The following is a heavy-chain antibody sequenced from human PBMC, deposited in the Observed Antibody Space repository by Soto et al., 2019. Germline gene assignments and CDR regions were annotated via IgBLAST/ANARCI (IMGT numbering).Heavy chain of an antibody. D-gene: IGHD4-17*01. CDR3: AHRTTTVTWWFDP. J-gene: IGHJ5*02. CDR1: GYTFTSYA. Sequence: ASVKVSCKASGYTFTSYAMHWVRQAPGQRLEWMGWINAGNGNTKYSQKFQGRVTITRDTSASTAYMELSSLRSADTATYFCAHRTTTVTWWFDPWGQGTLVTVSS. CDR2: INAGNGNT. V-gene: IGHV1-3*01.